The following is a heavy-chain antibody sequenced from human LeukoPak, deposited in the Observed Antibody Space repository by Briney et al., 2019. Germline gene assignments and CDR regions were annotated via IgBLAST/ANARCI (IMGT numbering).Heavy chain of an antibody. CDR1: GFTFSDYS. V-gene: IGHV3-21*01. CDR2: ISSRSAYI. J-gene: IGHJ4*02. CDR3: ARDGGGGLDY. D-gene: IGHD2-15*01. Sequence: GGSLRLSCAASGFTFSDYSMNWVRQAPGKGLEWVSSISSRSAYIHYTDSVKGRFTISRDNAKNSLYLQMNSLRAEDTAVYYCARDGGGGLDYWGQGTLVTVSS.